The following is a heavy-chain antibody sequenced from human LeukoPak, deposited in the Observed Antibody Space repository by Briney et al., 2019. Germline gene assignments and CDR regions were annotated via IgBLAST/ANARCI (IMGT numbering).Heavy chain of an antibody. CDR1: GFTFSSYE. CDR2: ISSSGSTI. CDR3: ARATYGSSGLGY. V-gene: IGHV3-48*03. J-gene: IGHJ4*02. D-gene: IGHD3-22*01. Sequence: GGSLRLSCAASGFTFSSYEMNWVRQAPGKGLEWVSYISSSGSTIYYADSVKGRFTISRDNAKNSLYLQMNSLRPEDTALYYCARATYGSSGLGYWGQGTLVTVSS.